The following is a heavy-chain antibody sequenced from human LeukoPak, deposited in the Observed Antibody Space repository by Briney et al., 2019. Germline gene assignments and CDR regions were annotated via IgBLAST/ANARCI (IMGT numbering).Heavy chain of an antibody. D-gene: IGHD6-13*01. CDR1: GGSISSYY. CDR3: AREASSSWYYYYYYYMDV. CDR2: IYTSGST. J-gene: IGHJ6*03. V-gene: IGHV4-4*07. Sequence: SETLSLTCTVSGGSISSYYWSWIRQPAGKGLEWIGRIYTSGSTNYNPSLKSRVTMLVDTSKNQFSLKLSSVTAADTAVYYCAREASSSWYYYYYYYMDVWGKGTTVTVSS.